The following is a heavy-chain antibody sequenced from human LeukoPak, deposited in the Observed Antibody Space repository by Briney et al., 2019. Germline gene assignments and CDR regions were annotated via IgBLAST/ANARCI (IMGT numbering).Heavy chain of an antibody. V-gene: IGHV3-23*01. Sequence: PGGSLRLSCAASGFTFSSSAMGWASQDPGEGIQWFSAISGSDDIAFYAGSVKGRLTISRDNSRNTLYLQMNSLGAEDTALYYCAKGSGPTCYSPFDYWGQGTLVTVSS. CDR3: AKGSGPTCYSPFDY. CDR1: GFTFSSSA. J-gene: IGHJ4*02. D-gene: IGHD2-15*01. CDR2: ISGSDDIA.